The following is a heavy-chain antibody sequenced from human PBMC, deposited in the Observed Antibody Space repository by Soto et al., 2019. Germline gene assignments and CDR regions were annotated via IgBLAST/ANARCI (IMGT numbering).Heavy chain of an antibody. V-gene: IGHV1-69*01. CDR2: IIPIFGTA. Sequence: QVQPVQSGAEVKKPGSSVKVSCKASGGTFSTYAISWVRQAPGQGLEWMGGIIPIFGTAKYAQKFQGRVTITADESTSTAYMELSSLRSEDTAVYYCAREIFGVIISGGRDAFDIWGQGTMVTVSS. J-gene: IGHJ3*02. CDR3: AREIFGVIISGGRDAFDI. D-gene: IGHD3-3*01. CDR1: GGTFSTYA.